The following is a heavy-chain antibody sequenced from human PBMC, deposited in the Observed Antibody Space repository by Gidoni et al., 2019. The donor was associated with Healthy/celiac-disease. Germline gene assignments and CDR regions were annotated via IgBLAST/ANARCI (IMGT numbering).Heavy chain of an antibody. J-gene: IGHJ6*02. CDR3: ARSVPPYCSSTSCYMHYYYYGMDV. Sequence: QVQLVESGGGVVQPGRSLRLSCAASGFTFSSYGMPWVRQAPGKGLGWVAVIWYDGSNKYYADSVKGRFTISRDNSKNTLYLQMNSLRAEDTAVYYCARSVPPYCSSTSCYMHYYYYGMDVWGQGTTVTVSS. CDR2: IWYDGSNK. V-gene: IGHV3-33*01. D-gene: IGHD2-2*02. CDR1: GFTFSSYG.